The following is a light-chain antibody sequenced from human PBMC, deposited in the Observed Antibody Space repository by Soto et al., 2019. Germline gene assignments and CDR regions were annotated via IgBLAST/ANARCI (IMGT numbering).Light chain of an antibody. CDR2: EVS. CDR3: NSYAGSNNLV. V-gene: IGLV2-8*01. CDR1: SSDVGGYNY. J-gene: IGLJ1*01. Sequence: QSVLTQPPSASGSPGQSVTISCTGTSSDVGGYNYVSWYQQHPGKPPKLMIYEVSKRPSGVPDRFSGSKSGNTASLTVSGLQADDEADYYCNSYAGSNNLVFGTGTKVTVL.